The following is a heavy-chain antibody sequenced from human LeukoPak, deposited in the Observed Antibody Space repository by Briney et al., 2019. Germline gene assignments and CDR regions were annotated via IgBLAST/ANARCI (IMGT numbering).Heavy chain of an antibody. D-gene: IGHD2-15*01. CDR2: ISGSGGST. CDR1: GFTFSRYT. Sequence: PGGSLRLSCAASGFTFSRYTMTWVRQAPGKGLEWVSAISGSGGSTYYADSVKGRFTISRDNSENTLYLQMNSLRAEDTAVYYCVIQKGGGLTPDLYGMDVWGQGTTVTVSS. J-gene: IGHJ6*02. V-gene: IGHV3-23*01. CDR3: VIQKGGGLTPDLYGMDV.